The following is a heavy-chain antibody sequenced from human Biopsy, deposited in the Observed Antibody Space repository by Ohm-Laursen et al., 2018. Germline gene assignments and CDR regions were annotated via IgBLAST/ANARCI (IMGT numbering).Heavy chain of an antibody. J-gene: IGHJ4*01. Sequence: SDTLSLTCTVSGGSIGSFFWSWIRQPPGKGLGWIGYIYYSGSTNYNPSLRSRVTISVDRSKNQFSLELSSVTAADTAVYYCARVGAGAPSIGYFDYWGQGALVTVSS. CDR3: ARVGAGAPSIGYFDY. CDR1: GGSIGSFF. D-gene: IGHD1-26*01. V-gene: IGHV4-59*13. CDR2: IYYSGST.